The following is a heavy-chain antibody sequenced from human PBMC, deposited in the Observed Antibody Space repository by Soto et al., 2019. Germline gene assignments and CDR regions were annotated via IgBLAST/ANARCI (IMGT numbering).Heavy chain of an antibody. D-gene: IGHD3-10*01. CDR2: IYSDGSST. Sequence: PGGSLRLSCAASGFTVSSNYVSWVRQAPGKGLEWVSVIYSDGSSTSYADSVKGRLTISRDNAKNSLYLQMNSLRDEDTAVYYCARDLYYYGSGSGYFDYWGQGTLVTVSS. CDR3: ARDLYYYGSGSGYFDY. V-gene: IGHV3-74*01. CDR1: GFTVSSNY. J-gene: IGHJ4*02.